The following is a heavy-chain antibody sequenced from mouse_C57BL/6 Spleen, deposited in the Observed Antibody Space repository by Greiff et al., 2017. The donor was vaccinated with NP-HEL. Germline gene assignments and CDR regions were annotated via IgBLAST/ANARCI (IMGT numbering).Heavy chain of an antibody. V-gene: IGHV1-22*01. CDR2: TNPNNGGT. J-gene: IGHJ2*01. CDR3: ARTGTTVVANFDY. CDR1: GYTFTDYN. Sequence: VQLQQSGPELVKPGASVKMSCKASGYTFTDYNMHWVKQSHGKSLEWIGYTNPNNGGTSYNQKFKGKATLTVNKSSSTAYMELRSLTSEDSAVYYCARTGTTVVANFDYWGQGTTLTVSS. D-gene: IGHD1-1*01.